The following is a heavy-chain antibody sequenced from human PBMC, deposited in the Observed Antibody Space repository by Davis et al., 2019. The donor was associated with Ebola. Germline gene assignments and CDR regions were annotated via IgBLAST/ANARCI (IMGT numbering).Heavy chain of an antibody. D-gene: IGHD2-15*01. CDR2: IYHSGST. CDR1: GYSISSGYY. J-gene: IGHJ3*02. V-gene: IGHV4-38-2*01. CDR3: ARRVIVVVVAATSGVCDAFDI. Sequence: GSLRLSCAVSGYSISSGYYWGWIRQPPGKGLEWIGSIYHSGSTYYNPSLKSRVTISVDTSKNQFSLKLSSVTAADTAVYYCARRVIVVVVAATSGVCDAFDIWGQGTMVTVSS.